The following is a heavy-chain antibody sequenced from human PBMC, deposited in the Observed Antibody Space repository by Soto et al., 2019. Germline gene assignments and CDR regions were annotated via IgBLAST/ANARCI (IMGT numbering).Heavy chain of an antibody. CDR1: GGSISSSSYY. CDR3: ASPHYYDSSGYYYPPFDY. Sequence: PSETLSLTCTVSGGSISSSSYYWGWIRQPPGKGLEWIGSIYYSGSTYYNPSLKSRVTISVDTSKNQFSLKLSPVTAADTAVYYCASPHYYDSSGYYYPPFDYWGQGTLVTVSS. J-gene: IGHJ4*02. V-gene: IGHV4-39*01. D-gene: IGHD3-22*01. CDR2: IYYSGST.